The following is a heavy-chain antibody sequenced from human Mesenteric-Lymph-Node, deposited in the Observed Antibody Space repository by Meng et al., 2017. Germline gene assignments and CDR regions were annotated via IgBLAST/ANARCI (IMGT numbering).Heavy chain of an antibody. CDR2: MYHSGTT. D-gene: IGHD5-24*01. J-gene: IGHJ4*02. CDR3: ATQESRDGHNPY. V-gene: IGHV4-39*07. CDR1: GGSISSSSYY. Sequence: LQLQESGPGLVKPSEPLSLTCTVSGGSISSSSYYWGWIRQPPGKGLEWIGEMYHSGTTNYNPSLKSRVTISMGKSNNQLSLKLNSVTAADTAVYYCATQESRDGHNPYWGQGTLVTVSS.